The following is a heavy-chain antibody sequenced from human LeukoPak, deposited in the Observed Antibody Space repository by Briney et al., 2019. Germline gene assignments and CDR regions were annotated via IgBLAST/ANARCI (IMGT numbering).Heavy chain of an antibody. J-gene: IGHJ5*02. CDR1: GGSISSYY. V-gene: IGHV4-59*08. Sequence: SETLSLTCTVSGGSISSYYWSWIRQPPGKGLEWIGYINYSGSTNYNPSLKSRVTISVDTSKNQFSLKLSSVTAADTAVYYCARHKYSQLLYWFHPWGQGTLVTVSS. D-gene: IGHD2-21*01. CDR3: ARHKYSQLLYWFHP. CDR2: INYSGST.